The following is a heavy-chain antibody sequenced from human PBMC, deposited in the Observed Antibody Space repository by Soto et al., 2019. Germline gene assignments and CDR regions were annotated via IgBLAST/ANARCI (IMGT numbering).Heavy chain of an antibody. CDR2: ISHDGSNQ. D-gene: IGHD6-25*01. Sequence: PGGSLRLSCVASGFTLRTSGMHWVRQAPSKGLEWVAVISHDGSNQFYAESVKGRFTISRDNSKNMLYLQMNSLRADDSAVYFCAKDSSAAFDYWGQGTVVTVS. J-gene: IGHJ4*02. CDR1: GFTLRTSG. CDR3: AKDSSAAFDY. V-gene: IGHV3-30*18.